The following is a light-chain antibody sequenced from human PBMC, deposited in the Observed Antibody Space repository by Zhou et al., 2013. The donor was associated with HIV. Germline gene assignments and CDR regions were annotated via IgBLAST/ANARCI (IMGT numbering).Light chain of an antibody. V-gene: IGKV1-8*01. J-gene: IGKJ4*01. CDR2: AAS. CDR1: QAISTY. CDR3: QHGYNFPAT. Sequence: AIRMTQSPSSFSASTGDRVTITCRASQAISTYLAWYQQKPGKAPNLLIYAASTLQPGVPSRFSGSGSGTDFTLTISCLQSEDFATYYCQHGYNFPATFGGGTKVQI.